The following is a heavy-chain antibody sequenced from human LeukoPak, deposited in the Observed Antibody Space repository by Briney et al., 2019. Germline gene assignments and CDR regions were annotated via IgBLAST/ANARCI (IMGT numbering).Heavy chain of an antibody. CDR2: IYYSGST. V-gene: IGHV4-30-4*08. D-gene: IGHD3-10*01. Sequence: PSETLSLTCTVSGGSISSGDYYWSWIRQPPGKGLEWIGYIYYSGSTYYNPSLKSRVTISVDTSKNQFSLKLSSVTAADTAVYYCARHEGVRGSYNWFDPWGQGTLVTVSS. CDR1: GGSISSGDYY. CDR3: ARHEGVRGSYNWFDP. J-gene: IGHJ5*02.